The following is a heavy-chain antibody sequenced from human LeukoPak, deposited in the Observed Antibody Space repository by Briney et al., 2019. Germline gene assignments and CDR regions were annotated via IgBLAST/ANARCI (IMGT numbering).Heavy chain of an antibody. V-gene: IGHV1-2*02. J-gene: IGHJ4*02. CDR2: INPNSGGT. CDR1: GYTFTGYY. CDR3: ARSKYGDSNFDY. D-gene: IGHD4-17*01. Sequence: ASVKVSCKASGYTFTGYYMHWVRQAPGQGLEWVGWINPNSGGTNYAQKFQGRVTMTRDTSISTAYMELSRLRSDDTAVYYCARSKYGDSNFDYWGQGTLVTVSS.